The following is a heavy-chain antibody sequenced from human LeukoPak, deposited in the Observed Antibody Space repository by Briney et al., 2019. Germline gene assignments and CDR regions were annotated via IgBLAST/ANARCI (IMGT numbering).Heavy chain of an antibody. Sequence: GASVKVSCKASGYTFTSYGISWVRQAPGQGLEWVGGISAYNGNTNYAQKLQGRVSMTTDTSTSTAYMELRSLRSDATAVYYGAREYYYGSGSYYFDYWGQGTLVTVSS. J-gene: IGHJ4*02. V-gene: IGHV1-18*01. D-gene: IGHD3-10*01. CDR3: AREYYYGSGSYYFDY. CDR1: GYTFTSYG. CDR2: ISAYNGNT.